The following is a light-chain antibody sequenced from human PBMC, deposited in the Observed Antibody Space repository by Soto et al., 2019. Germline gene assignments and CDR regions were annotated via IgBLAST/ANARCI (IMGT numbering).Light chain of an antibody. CDR1: ERIYSAY. CDR2: GAS. Sequence: EVVFTQSPGTLSLSRGERATLSCRASERIYSAYLGWYQEKPGQAPRLLIYGASSRATGIPDRFSGSGSGTDFTLTISRLEPEDFAVYYCQQYGSSPPWTFGQGTKVDIK. CDR3: QQYGSSPPWT. V-gene: IGKV3-20*01. J-gene: IGKJ1*01.